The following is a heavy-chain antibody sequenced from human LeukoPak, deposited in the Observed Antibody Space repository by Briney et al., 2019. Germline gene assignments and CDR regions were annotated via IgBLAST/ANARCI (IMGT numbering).Heavy chain of an antibody. CDR3: ARVEDYYDSSGPNAEYFQH. J-gene: IGHJ1*01. Sequence: PSETLSLTCAVYGGSFGGYYWSWIRQPPGKGLEWIGEINHSGSTNYNPSLKSRVTISVDTSKNQFSLKLSSVTAADTAVYYCARVEDYYDSSGPNAEYFQHWGQGTLVTVSS. D-gene: IGHD3-22*01. V-gene: IGHV4-34*01. CDR1: GGSFGGYY. CDR2: INHSGST.